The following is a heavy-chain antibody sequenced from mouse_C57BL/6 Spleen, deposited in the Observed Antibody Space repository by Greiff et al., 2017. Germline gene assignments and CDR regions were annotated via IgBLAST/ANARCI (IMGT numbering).Heavy chain of an antibody. V-gene: IGHV1-26*01. CDR3: ARGVTTVVGGD. Sequence: EVQLQQSGPELVKPGASVKISCKASGYTFTDYYMNWVKQSHGKSLEWIGDINPNNGGTSYNQKFKGKATLTVDKSSSTAYMELRSLTSEDSAVYYCARGVTTVVGGDWGQGTLVTVSA. CDR2: INPNNGGT. J-gene: IGHJ3*01. D-gene: IGHD1-1*01. CDR1: GYTFTDYY.